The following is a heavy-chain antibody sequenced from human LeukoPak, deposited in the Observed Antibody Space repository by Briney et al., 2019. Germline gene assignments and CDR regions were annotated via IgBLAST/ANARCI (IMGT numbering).Heavy chain of an antibody. V-gene: IGHV1-2*02. J-gene: IGHJ4*02. CDR2: ISPNSGGT. D-gene: IGHD3-10*01. CDR3: ARGGVRFGELLPDY. Sequence: ASVKVSCRASGYTFTDYYMHWVRQPPGQGIEWMGWISPNSGGTNYAQKFQGRVTMTRDTSISTAYMNLSRLRSDDTAVYYCARGGVRFGELLPDYWGQGTLVTVSS. CDR1: GYTFTDYY.